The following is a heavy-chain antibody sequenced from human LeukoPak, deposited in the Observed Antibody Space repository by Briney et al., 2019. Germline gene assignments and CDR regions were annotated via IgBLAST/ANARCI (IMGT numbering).Heavy chain of an antibody. CDR1: GFTFDDYA. V-gene: IGHV3-9*01. Sequence: AGGSLRLSCAASGFTFDDYAMPWVRQAPGKGLEWVSGISWNSGSIGYADSVKGRFTISRDNAKNSLYLQMNSLRAEDTALYYCAKVGLYYDSSGYFDYWGQGTLVTVSS. CDR3: AKVGLYYDSSGYFDY. D-gene: IGHD3-22*01. CDR2: ISWNSGSI. J-gene: IGHJ4*02.